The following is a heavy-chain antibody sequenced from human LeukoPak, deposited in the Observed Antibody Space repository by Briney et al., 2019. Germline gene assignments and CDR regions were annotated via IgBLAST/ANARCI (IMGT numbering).Heavy chain of an antibody. CDR3: ARKRRGSGYDLGLVDY. Sequence: SETLSLTCAVSGYSISSSNWWGWIRQPPGKGLEWIGYIYYSGSTYYNPSLKSRVTMSVDTSKNQFSLKLSSVTAVDTAVYYCARKRRGSGYDLGLVDYWGQGTLVTVSS. V-gene: IGHV4-28*01. CDR2: IYYSGST. CDR1: GYSISSSNW. J-gene: IGHJ4*02. D-gene: IGHD5-12*01.